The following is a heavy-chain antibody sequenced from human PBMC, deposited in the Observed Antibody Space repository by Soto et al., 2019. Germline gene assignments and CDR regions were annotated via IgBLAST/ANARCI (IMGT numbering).Heavy chain of an antibody. V-gene: IGHV5-51*01. CDR3: ARHTGSWSGGYFDY. CDR2: IYPGDSDT. J-gene: IGHJ4*02. D-gene: IGHD3-3*01. Sequence: GESLKISCMGSGYKVSTWHNFTSYWIAWARQMPGEGLEWMGIIYPGDSDTRYSPSFQGQVTISADKSISTAYLQWSSLKASDTAMFYCARHTGSWSGGYFDYWGQGTLVTVSS. CDR1: GYKVSTWHNFTSYW.